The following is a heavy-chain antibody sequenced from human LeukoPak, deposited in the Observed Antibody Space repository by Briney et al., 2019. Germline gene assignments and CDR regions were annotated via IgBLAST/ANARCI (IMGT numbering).Heavy chain of an antibody. D-gene: IGHD4-17*01. Sequence: SETLSLTCAVSGGSISSGGYSWSWIRQPPGKGLEWIGYIYHSGSTYYNPSPKSRVTISVDRSKNQFSLKLSSVTAADTAVYYCARRLREFAFDIWGQGTMVTVSS. CDR3: ARRLREFAFDI. CDR2: IYHSGST. CDR1: GGSISSGGYS. V-gene: IGHV4-30-2*01. J-gene: IGHJ3*02.